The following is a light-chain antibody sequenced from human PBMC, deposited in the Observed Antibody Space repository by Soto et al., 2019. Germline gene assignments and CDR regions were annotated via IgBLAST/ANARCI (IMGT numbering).Light chain of an antibody. CDR3: QQRSTWPLT. J-gene: IGKJ4*01. Sequence: EIVLTQSPATLSLSAGERATLSCRASQSIVTYLAWYQHKPGQAPRLLIYDASNRATGIPARFSGSGSGTDFTLSISSPEPEDFAVYYCQQRSTWPLTSGGGTKVEIK. V-gene: IGKV3-11*01. CDR2: DAS. CDR1: QSIVTY.